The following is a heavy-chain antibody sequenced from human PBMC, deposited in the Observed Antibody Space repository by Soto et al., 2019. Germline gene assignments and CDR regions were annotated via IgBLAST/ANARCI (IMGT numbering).Heavy chain of an antibody. CDR3: ATLNWNNYFDS. CDR1: GFSFSNFA. J-gene: IGHJ4*02. V-gene: IGHV3-23*01. D-gene: IGHD1-1*01. Sequence: PGGSLRLSCEASGFSFSNFAMSWVRQVPGKGLEWVSAVSESGGRTHYADSVKGRFTVSRDNSKNTLYLQMNSSVTTADTAMYYCATLNWNNYFDSWGQGTLVTVSS. CDR2: VSESGGRT.